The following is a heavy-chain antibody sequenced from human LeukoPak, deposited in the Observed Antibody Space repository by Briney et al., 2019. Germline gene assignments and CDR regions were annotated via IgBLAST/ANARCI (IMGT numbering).Heavy chain of an antibody. V-gene: IGHV3-74*03. Sequence: GGSLRLSCAASGFSLSGYWMHWVRQIPGKGLMWVARIGSDGSGITYADPVKGRFTISRDNSKNTLYLQMNSLRDEDAAVYHCTRVQAGRSGLMDVWGRGTTVTVSS. CDR1: GFSLSGYW. D-gene: IGHD2-8*02. CDR3: TRVQAGRSGLMDV. CDR2: IGSDGSGI. J-gene: IGHJ6*02.